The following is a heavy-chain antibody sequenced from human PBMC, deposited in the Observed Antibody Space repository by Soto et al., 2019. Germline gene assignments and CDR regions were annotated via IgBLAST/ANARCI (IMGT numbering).Heavy chain of an antibody. J-gene: IGHJ4*02. CDR2: IYYSGST. D-gene: IGHD6-19*01. V-gene: IGHV4-61*01. CDR1: GGSVSSGSYY. Sequence: KASETLSLTCTVSGGSVSSGSYYWSWIRQPPGKGLEWIGYIYYSGSTNYNPSLKSRVTISVDTSKNQFSLKLSSVTAADTAVYYCARGRVAAVAFVDYWGQGTLVTVSS. CDR3: ARGRVAAVAFVDY.